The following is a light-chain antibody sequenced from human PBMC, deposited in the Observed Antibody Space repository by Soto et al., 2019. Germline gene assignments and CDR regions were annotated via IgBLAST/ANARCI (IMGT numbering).Light chain of an antibody. CDR2: GAS. V-gene: IGKV3-15*01. CDR3: QQYNNWPTWT. Sequence: EIVLTQSPGTLSLSPGARATLPGRAIQSVSSSYLAWYQKKPGQARRLLIYGASTRATGIPARFSGSGSGTEFTLTISRLQSEDFAVYYCQQYNNWPTWTFGQGTKVDIK. J-gene: IGKJ1*01. CDR1: QSVSSSY.